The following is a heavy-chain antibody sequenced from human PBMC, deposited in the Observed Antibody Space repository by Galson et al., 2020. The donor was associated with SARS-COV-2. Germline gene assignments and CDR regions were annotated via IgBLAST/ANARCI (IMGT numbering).Heavy chain of an antibody. CDR1: GFTFSSYG. J-gene: IGHJ6*02. Sequence: GGSLRLSCAASGFTFSSYGIHWVRQAPGKGLEWVAVISYDGSNKYYADSVKGRFTISRDNSKNTLYLQMNSLRAEDTAVYYCASELSHYYGMDVWGQGTTFTVAS. CDR3: ASELSHYYGMDV. D-gene: IGHD3-16*02. CDR2: ISYDGSNK. V-gene: IGHV3-30*03.